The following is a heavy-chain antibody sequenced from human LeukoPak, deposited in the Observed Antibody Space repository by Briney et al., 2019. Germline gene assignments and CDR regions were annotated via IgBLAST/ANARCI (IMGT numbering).Heavy chain of an antibody. Sequence: PSETLSLTCAVYGGSFSGYYWSWIRQPPGKGLEWIGEINHSGSTNYNPSLKSRVTISVDTSKNQFSLKLSSVTAADTAVYYCVVGTAMVTLFDYWGQGTLVTVSS. J-gene: IGHJ4*02. CDR2: INHSGST. D-gene: IGHD5-18*01. CDR1: GGSFSGYY. V-gene: IGHV4-34*01. CDR3: VVGTAMVTLFDY.